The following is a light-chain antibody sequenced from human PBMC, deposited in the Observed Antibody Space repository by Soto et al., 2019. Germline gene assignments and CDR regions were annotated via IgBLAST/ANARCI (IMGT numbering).Light chain of an antibody. CDR1: SSDVGGYNY. V-gene: IGLV2-14*01. CDR3: SSYTCSSTLWV. CDR2: DVS. Sequence: QSALTQPASVSGSPGQSITISCTGTSSDVGGYNYVSWYQPHPGKAPKLMIYDVSNRPSGVSNRFSGSKSGNTASLTISGLQAEEEADYYCSSYTCSSTLWVFGGGTQLTVL. J-gene: IGLJ3*02.